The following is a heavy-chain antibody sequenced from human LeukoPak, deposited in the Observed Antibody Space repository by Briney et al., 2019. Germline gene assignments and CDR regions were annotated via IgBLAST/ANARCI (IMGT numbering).Heavy chain of an antibody. J-gene: IGHJ4*02. CDR3: AKEYYERSWFWPLDS. V-gene: IGHV3-30*02. Sequence: GGSLRLSCAASGFTFSDYGVHWVRQAPGKGLEWAAFLRFDGGDTYYADSVKGRFTISRDNSKDTLYLQMNSLRPEDTAVYFCAKEYYERSWFWPLDSWGQGTLVTVSS. D-gene: IGHD3-16*01. CDR1: GFTFSDYG. CDR2: LRFDGGDT.